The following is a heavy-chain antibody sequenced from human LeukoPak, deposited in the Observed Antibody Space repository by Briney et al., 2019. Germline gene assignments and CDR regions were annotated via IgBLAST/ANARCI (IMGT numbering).Heavy chain of an antibody. Sequence: GGSLRLSCAASGFTFSSYSMNWVRQAPGKGLEWVSSISSSSSYIYYADSVKGRFTISRDNDKNSLYLQMNSLRAEDTAVHYCARGGYYGSGSYADIWGQGTTVTVSS. CDR1: GFTFSSYS. D-gene: IGHD3-10*01. J-gene: IGHJ3*02. V-gene: IGHV3-21*01. CDR3: ARGGYYGSGSYADI. CDR2: ISSSSSYI.